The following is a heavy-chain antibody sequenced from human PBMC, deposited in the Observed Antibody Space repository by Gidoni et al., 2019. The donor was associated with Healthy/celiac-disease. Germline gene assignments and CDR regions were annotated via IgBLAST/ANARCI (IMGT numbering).Heavy chain of an antibody. D-gene: IGHD6-13*01. CDR3: ARRPELVGWFDP. Sequence: QLQLQESGPGLVKPSETLSLTCPVSCGSISSSSYYWGWIRQPPGKGLEWIGSIYYSGSTYYNPSLKSRVTISVDTSKNQFSLKLSSVTAADTAVYYCARRPELVGWFDPWGQGTLVTVSS. CDR1: CGSISSSSYY. CDR2: IYYSGST. J-gene: IGHJ5*02. V-gene: IGHV4-39*01.